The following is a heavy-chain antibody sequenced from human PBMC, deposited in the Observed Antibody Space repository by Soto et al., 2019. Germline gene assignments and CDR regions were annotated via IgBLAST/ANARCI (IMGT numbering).Heavy chain of an antibody. J-gene: IGHJ6*02. D-gene: IGHD3-9*01. Sequence: LRLSCEASGFAFSSYAMSWVRQAPGKGLEWVSGISATGRTTYYADSVKGRFTISRDNSKNTLFLQMNSLRAEDTAVYYCARDGGSPYYDILTGYYIPYYYYYYGMDVWGQGTTVTVSS. V-gene: IGHV3-23*01. CDR1: GFAFSSYA. CDR3: ARDGGSPYYDILTGYYIPYYYYYYGMDV. CDR2: ISATGRTT.